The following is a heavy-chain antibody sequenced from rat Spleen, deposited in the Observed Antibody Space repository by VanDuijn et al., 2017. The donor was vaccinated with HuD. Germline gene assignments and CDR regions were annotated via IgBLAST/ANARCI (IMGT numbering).Heavy chain of an antibody. D-gene: IGHD1-7*01. J-gene: IGHJ2*01. CDR1: GFTFNDYW. CDR3: TRDHRDYFDY. CDR2: VTETGDKS. Sequence: EVQLVESGGGLVQPGRSLKLSCVASGFTFNDYWMTWIRQAPGNGLKWVASVTETGDKSYYPDSVKGRFTLSRDNAKSTLYLQMNSLRSGDTATYYCTRDHRDYFDYWGQGVLVTVSS. V-gene: IGHV5-31*01.